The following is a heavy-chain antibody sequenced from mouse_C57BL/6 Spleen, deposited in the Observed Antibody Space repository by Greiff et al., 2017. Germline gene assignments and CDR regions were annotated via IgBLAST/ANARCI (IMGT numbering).Heavy chain of an antibody. CDR2: INYDGSST. D-gene: IGHD2-2*01. J-gene: IGHJ2*01. CDR1: GFTFSDYY. Sequence: EVKLVESEGGLVQPGSSMKLSCTASGFTFSDYYMAWVRQVPEKGLEWVANINYDGSSTYYLDSLKSRFIISGDNAKNILYLQMSSLKSEDTATYYCARDGYYLDYWGQGTTLTVSS. CDR3: ARDGYYLDY. V-gene: IGHV5-16*01.